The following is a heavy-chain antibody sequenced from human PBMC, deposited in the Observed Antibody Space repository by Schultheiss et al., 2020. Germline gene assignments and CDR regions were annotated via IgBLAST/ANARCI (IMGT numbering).Heavy chain of an antibody. Sequence: GGSLRLSCAASGLTFSNYEMNWVRQAPGKGLEWVSYISTNSGSTMYYADSVKGRFTISRDNAKSSLILQMNSLRAEDTAVYYCTREAWLDVWGQGTTVTVSS. CDR3: TREAWLDV. V-gene: IGHV3-48*03. D-gene: IGHD2-8*02. CDR1: GLTFSNYE. J-gene: IGHJ6*02. CDR2: ISTNSGSTM.